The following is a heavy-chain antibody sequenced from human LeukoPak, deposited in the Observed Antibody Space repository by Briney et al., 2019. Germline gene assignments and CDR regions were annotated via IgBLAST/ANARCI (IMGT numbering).Heavy chain of an antibody. CDR2: VYSGGST. CDR3: ARHKSPLPLH. CDR1: GGSISSSNYY. V-gene: IGHV4-39*01. Sequence: SETLSLTCTVSGGSISSSNYYWAWIRQPPGKELEWIGSVYSGGSTNYNPSLKSRVTISVDTSKNQFSLNLTSVTAADTAVYYCARHKSPLPLHWGQGTLVTVSS. D-gene: IGHD3-10*01. J-gene: IGHJ4*02.